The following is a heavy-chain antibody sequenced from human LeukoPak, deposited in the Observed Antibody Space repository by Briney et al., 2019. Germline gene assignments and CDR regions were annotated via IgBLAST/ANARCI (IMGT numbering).Heavy chain of an antibody. D-gene: IGHD6-19*01. J-gene: IGHJ4*02. V-gene: IGHV4-39*07. Sequence: SETLSLTCTVSGGSIPISTYYWGWVRQPPGKGLEWIGSIYYSGTTKYNPSLKSRVTISVDNSNNKFSLRLSSVTAADTALYYCARGTLYSGWSYYFDSWGQGTLVTVSS. CDR3: ARGTLYSGWSYYFDS. CDR1: GGSIPISTYY. CDR2: IYYSGTT.